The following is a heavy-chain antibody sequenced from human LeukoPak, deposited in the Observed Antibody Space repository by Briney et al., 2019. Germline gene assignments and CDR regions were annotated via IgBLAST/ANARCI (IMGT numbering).Heavy chain of an antibody. D-gene: IGHD6-13*01. Sequence: GASVKVSCKASGYTFTGYYMHWVRQAPGQGLEWMGWINPNSGGTNYAQKFQGRVTMTRDTSKNQFSLKLSSVTAADTAVYYCARLGSSSWYETKSYFDYWGQGTLATVSS. CDR1: GYTFTGYY. V-gene: IGHV1-2*02. CDR3: ARLGSSSWYETKSYFDY. J-gene: IGHJ4*02. CDR2: INPNSGGT.